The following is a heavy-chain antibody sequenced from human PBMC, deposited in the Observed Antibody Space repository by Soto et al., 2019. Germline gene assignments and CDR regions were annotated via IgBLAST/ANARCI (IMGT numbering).Heavy chain of an antibody. V-gene: IGHV3-15*01. Sequence: EVQLVESGGGLVKPGGSLRLSCAASGFTFSGAWMSWVRQAPGKGLEWVGRIKSKTDGGTTDYVAPVKGRFTISRDDSKNMVDLQMNNLQTEDTAVYYSITQRTIFGEVLIAWRQGTLGTVSS. J-gene: IGHJ5*02. D-gene: IGHD3-3*02. CDR2: IKSKTDGGTT. CDR1: GFTFSGAW. CDR3: ITQRTIFGEVLIA.